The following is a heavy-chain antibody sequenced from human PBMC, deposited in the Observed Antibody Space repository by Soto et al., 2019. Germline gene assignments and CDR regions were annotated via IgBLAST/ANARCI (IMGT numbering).Heavy chain of an antibody. Sequence: QVQLQESGPGLVKPSQTLSLTCTVSGGPISSGGYYWSWIRQHPGKGLEWIGYIYYSGSTYYNPSLKSRVTISVDTSKNQFSLKLSSVTAADTAVYYCAREARTRIAARVPDYWGQGTLVTVSS. V-gene: IGHV4-31*03. CDR1: GGPISSGGYY. CDR2: IYYSGST. D-gene: IGHD6-13*01. CDR3: AREARTRIAARVPDY. J-gene: IGHJ4*02.